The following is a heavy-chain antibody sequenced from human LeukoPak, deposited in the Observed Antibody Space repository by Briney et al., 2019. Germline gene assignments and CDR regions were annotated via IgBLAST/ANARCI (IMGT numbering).Heavy chain of an antibody. D-gene: IGHD5-18*01. V-gene: IGHV4-34*01. Sequence: SETLSLTCAVYSGSFSGYYWSWIRHPPGKGLEWIGEINHSGSTNYNPSLKSRVTISVDTSKNQFSLKLSSVTAADTAVYYCARGRYSYGYEGGNWFDPWGQGTLVTVSS. CDR1: SGSFSGYY. J-gene: IGHJ5*02. CDR3: ARGRYSYGYEGGNWFDP. CDR2: INHSGST.